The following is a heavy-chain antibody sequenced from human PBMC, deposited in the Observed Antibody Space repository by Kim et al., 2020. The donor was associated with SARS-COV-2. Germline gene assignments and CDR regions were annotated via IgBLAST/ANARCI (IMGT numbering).Heavy chain of an antibody. CDR2: ITSDGSST. J-gene: IGHJ6*02. Sequence: GGSLRLSCAASGFTFSSYWMHWVRQAPGKGLVWVSRITSDGSSTSYADSVKGRFTISRDNAKNTLYLQMNSLRAEDTAVYYCARDQGVGSYGYLYYYYYGMDVWGQGTTVTVSS. V-gene: IGHV3-74*01. CDR3: ARDQGVGSYGYLYYYYYGMDV. D-gene: IGHD5-18*01. CDR1: GFTFSSYW.